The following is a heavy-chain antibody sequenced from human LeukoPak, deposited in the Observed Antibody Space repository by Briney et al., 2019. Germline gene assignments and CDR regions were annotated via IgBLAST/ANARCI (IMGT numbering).Heavy chain of an antibody. Sequence: SETLSLTCTVSGGSISSYYWSWIRQPPGKGLEWIGYIYYSGSTNYNPSLKSRVTISVDTSKNQFSLKLSSVTAADTAVYYCAREDYYDSSGYYLDCWGQGTLVTVSS. CDR1: GGSISSYY. J-gene: IGHJ4*02. V-gene: IGHV4-59*08. D-gene: IGHD3-22*01. CDR3: AREDYYDSSGYYLDC. CDR2: IYYSGST.